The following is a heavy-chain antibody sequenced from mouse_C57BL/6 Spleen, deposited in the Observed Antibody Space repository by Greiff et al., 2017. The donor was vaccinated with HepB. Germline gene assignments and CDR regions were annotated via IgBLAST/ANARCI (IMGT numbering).Heavy chain of an antibody. CDR3: ARWGSRRDY. J-gene: IGHJ2*01. CDR1: GYTFTDYY. Sequence: QVQLKQSGAELVRPGASVKLSCKASGYTFTDYYINWVKQRPGQGLEWIARIYPGSGNTYYNEKFKGKATLTAEKSSSTAYMQLSSLTSEDSAVYFCARWGSRRDYWGQGTTLTVSS. CDR2: IYPGSGNT. V-gene: IGHV1-76*01.